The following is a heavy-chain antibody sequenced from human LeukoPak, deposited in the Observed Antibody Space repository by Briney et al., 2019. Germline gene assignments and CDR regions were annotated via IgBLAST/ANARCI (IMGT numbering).Heavy chain of an antibody. J-gene: IGHJ4*02. Sequence: GGSLRLSCAASGFTFSSYAMHWVRQAPGKGLEWVAVISYDGSNKYYADSVKGRFTISRDNSKNTLYLQINSLRVEDTAAYYCAKGGTNDMATSFWGLGTLVTVSS. D-gene: IGHD5-24*01. CDR3: AKGGTNDMATSF. V-gene: IGHV3-30-3*02. CDR1: GFTFSSYA. CDR2: ISYDGSNK.